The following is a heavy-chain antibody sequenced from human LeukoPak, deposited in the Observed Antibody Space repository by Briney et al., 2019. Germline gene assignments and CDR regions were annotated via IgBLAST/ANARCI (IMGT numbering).Heavy chain of an antibody. CDR1: RFTFSSYW. V-gene: IGHV3-7*01. J-gene: IGHJ6*03. Sequence: TGGSLRLSCAASRFTFSSYWMSWVRQAPGKGLEWVANIKQDGSEKYYVDSVKGRFTISRDNAKNSLYLQMNSLRAEDTAVYYCARGKWLDYYYMDVWGKGTTVTVSS. CDR2: IKQDGSEK. D-gene: IGHD6-19*01. CDR3: ARGKWLDYYYMDV.